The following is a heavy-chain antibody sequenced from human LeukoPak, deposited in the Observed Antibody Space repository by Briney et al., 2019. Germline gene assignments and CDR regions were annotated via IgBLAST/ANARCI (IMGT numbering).Heavy chain of an antibody. J-gene: IGHJ5*02. CDR1: GGTFSSYA. D-gene: IGHD5-18*01. CDR3: ARVLEDTAMDNWFDP. Sequence: SVKVSCKASGGTFSSYAISWVRQAPGQGLEWMGGIIPIFGTANYAQKFQGRVTITADESTSTAYMELSSLRSEDTVVYYCARVLEDTAMDNWFDPWGQGTLVTVSS. CDR2: IIPIFGTA. V-gene: IGHV1-69*13.